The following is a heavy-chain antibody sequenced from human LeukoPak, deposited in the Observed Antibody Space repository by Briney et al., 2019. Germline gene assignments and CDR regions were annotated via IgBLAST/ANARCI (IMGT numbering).Heavy chain of an antibody. CDR2: VWYDESNK. D-gene: IGHD1-14*01. Sequence: GGSLRLSCAASGFTFRSYDMHWVRQAPGKGLEWVAVVWYDESNKYYVDSVKGRFTISRDNSKNTLYLQMNSLRVEDTALYYCAREESGGSDYWGQGTLVTVSS. CDR1: GFTFRSYD. J-gene: IGHJ4*02. V-gene: IGHV3-33*01. CDR3: AREESGGSDY.